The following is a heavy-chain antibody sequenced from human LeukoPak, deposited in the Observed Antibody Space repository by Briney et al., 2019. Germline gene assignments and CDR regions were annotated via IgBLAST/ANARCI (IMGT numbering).Heavy chain of an antibody. CDR2: IPYSGNT. CDR1: GGSITSTTYF. V-gene: IGHV4-39*01. J-gene: IGHJ4*02. CDR3: ARLRARLGYCISTSCHGYFDY. Sequence: SETLSLTCTVSGGSITSTTYFWGWVRQPPGRDLEWLGTIPYSGNTYYNPSLKSRLTLSVDTSKNQFSLNLNSVTAADTAIYYCARLRARLGYCISTSCHGYFDYWAQGTLVTVSS. D-gene: IGHD2-2*01.